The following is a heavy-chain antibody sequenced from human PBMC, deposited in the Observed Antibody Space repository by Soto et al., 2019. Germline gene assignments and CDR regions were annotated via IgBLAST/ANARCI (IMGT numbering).Heavy chain of an antibody. Sequence: SETLSLTCTVSGGSISSYYWSWIRQPPGKGLEWIGYIYYSGSTNYNPSLKSRVTISVDTSKNQFSLKLSSVTAADTAVYYCARTWYCSSTSCYPDPYFDYWSQGTLVTVSS. V-gene: IGHV4-59*01. CDR2: IYYSGST. J-gene: IGHJ4*02. CDR3: ARTWYCSSTSCYPDPYFDY. D-gene: IGHD2-2*01. CDR1: GGSISSYY.